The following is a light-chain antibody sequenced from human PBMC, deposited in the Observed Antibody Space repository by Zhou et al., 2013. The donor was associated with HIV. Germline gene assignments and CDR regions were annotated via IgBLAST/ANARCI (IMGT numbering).Light chain of an antibody. J-gene: IGKJ1*01. Sequence: DIQMTQSPSSLSASVGDRVTISCRASQTIISYLTWYQQKPGRAPKLLIYAASSLQSGVPSRFSGSGSGTDFSLTISSLQPEDFAIYYCQQSYTNPWTFGQGTKVEFK. CDR2: AAS. CDR3: QQSYTNPWT. CDR1: QTIISY. V-gene: IGKV1-39*01.